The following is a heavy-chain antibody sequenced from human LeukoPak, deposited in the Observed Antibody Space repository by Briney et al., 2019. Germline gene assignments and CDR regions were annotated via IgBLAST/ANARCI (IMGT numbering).Heavy chain of an antibody. CDR1: GFTFSSYS. CDR2: ISSSSITI. Sequence: GGSLRLSCAASGFTFSSYSLYWVRQAPGKGLEWVSFISSSSITIYYADSVKGRFTISRDNAEKSLYLQMNSLRAEDTAVYYCARDRGGSYSAIDYWGQGTLVTVSS. D-gene: IGHD2-15*01. V-gene: IGHV3-48*04. J-gene: IGHJ4*02. CDR3: ARDRGGSYSAIDY.